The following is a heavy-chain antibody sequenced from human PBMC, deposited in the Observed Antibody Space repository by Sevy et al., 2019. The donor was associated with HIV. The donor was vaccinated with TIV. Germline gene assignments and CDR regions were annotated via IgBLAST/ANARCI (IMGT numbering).Heavy chain of an antibody. Sequence: GGSLRLSCAASGFTFRNYAMSWVRQAPGKGLEWVSAISGSGDATYYAYSVKGRFTISRDNSRNTLYLQMNSLRAEDTAVYSCAKSDAFCSGTSCYFDYWGQGTLVTVSS. CDR3: AKSDAFCSGTSCYFDY. J-gene: IGHJ4*02. D-gene: IGHD2-2*01. V-gene: IGHV3-23*01. CDR1: GFTFRNYA. CDR2: ISGSGDAT.